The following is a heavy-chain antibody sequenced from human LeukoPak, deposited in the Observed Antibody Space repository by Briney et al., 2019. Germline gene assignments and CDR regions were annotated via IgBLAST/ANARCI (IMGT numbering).Heavy chain of an antibody. CDR1: GGSISSYY. CDR3: AGGDYGDYSFYWYFDL. CDR2: VYYSGST. Sequence: PSETLSLTCTVSGGSISSYYWSWIRQPPGKGLEWIGYVYYSGSTNYNPSLKSRVTISVDTSKNHFSLKLSSVTAADTAVYYCAGGDYGDYSFYWYFDLWGRGTLVTVSS. V-gene: IGHV4-59*01. D-gene: IGHD4-17*01. J-gene: IGHJ2*01.